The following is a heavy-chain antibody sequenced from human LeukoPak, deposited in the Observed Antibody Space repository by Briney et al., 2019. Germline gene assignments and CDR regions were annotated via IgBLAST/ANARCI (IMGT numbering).Heavy chain of an antibody. CDR3: ARESGWYGPNWFDP. CDR1: GFTFSDYY. V-gene: IGHV3-11*04. D-gene: IGHD6-19*01. J-gene: IGHJ5*02. Sequence: GGSLRLSCAASGFTFSDYYMSWIRQAPGKGLEWVSYISGGGSTIYYADSVKGRFTISRDNAKNSLYLQMNSLRAEDTAVYYCARESGWYGPNWFDPWGQGTLVTVSS. CDR2: ISGGGSTI.